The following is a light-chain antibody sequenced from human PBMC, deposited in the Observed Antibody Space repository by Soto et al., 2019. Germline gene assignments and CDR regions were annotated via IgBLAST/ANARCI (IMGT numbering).Light chain of an antibody. CDR3: QQRSNWLSIT. Sequence: TQSPSTLSASVGDRVTITCRASQSVSSYLAWYQQKPGQAPRLLIYDASNRATGIPARFSGSGSGTDFTLTISSIEPEDFAVYYCQQRSNWLSITFGQGTRLE. V-gene: IGKV3-11*01. J-gene: IGKJ5*01. CDR2: DAS. CDR1: QSVSSY.